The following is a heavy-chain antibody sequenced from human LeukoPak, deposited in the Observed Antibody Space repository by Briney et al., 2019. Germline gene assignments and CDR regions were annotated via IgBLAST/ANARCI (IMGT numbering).Heavy chain of an antibody. CDR2: INHSGST. Sequence: SETLSLTCAVYGGSFSGYYWSWIRQPPGKGLEWIGVINHSGSTNYNPSLKSRVTISVDTSKNQFSLKLSSVTAADTAVYYCARQGVVIAYYFDYWGQGTLVTVPS. CDR3: ARQGVVIAYYFDY. CDR1: GGSFSGYY. V-gene: IGHV4-34*01. J-gene: IGHJ4*02. D-gene: IGHD2-21*01.